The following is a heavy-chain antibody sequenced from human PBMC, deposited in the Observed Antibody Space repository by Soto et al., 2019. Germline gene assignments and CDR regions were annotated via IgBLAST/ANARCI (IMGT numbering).Heavy chain of an antibody. CDR2: ISYDGSNK. CDR3: AKDKSRYCSGGSCYWGHFDY. CDR1: GFTFSSYG. V-gene: IGHV3-30*18. D-gene: IGHD2-15*01. J-gene: IGHJ4*02. Sequence: GGSLRLSCAASGFTFSSYGMHWVRQAPGKGLEWVAVISYDGSNKYYADSVKGRFTISRDNSKNTLYLQMNSLRAEDTAVYYCAKDKSRYCSGGSCYWGHFDYWGQGTLVTVSS.